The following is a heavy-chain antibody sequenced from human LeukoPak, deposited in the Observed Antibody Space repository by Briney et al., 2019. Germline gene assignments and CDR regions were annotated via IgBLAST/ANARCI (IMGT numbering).Heavy chain of an antibody. CDR2: IYYSGST. J-gene: IGHJ4*02. CDR1: GGSISSYY. Sequence: PSETLSLTCTVSGGSISSYYWSWLRQPPGKGLEWIGYIYYSGSTNYNPSLKSRVTISVDTSKNQFSLKLSSLTAADTAVYYCARRMVYANTFDYWGQGTLVTVSS. V-gene: IGHV4-59*01. D-gene: IGHD2-8*01. CDR3: ARRMVYANTFDY.